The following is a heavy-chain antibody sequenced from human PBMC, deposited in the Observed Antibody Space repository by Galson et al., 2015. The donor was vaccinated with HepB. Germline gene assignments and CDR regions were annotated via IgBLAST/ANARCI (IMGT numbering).Heavy chain of an antibody. V-gene: IGHV3-21*01. CDR2: ISSSSSYI. J-gene: IGHJ4*02. CDR1: GFTFSSYS. CDR3: ARYGWSGSYWDLDY. Sequence: SLRLSCAASGFTFSSYSMNWVRQAPGKGLEWVSSISSSSSYIYYADSVKGRFTISRDNAKNSLYLQMNSLRAEDTAVYYCARYGWSGSYWDLDYWGQGTLVTVSS. D-gene: IGHD1-26*01.